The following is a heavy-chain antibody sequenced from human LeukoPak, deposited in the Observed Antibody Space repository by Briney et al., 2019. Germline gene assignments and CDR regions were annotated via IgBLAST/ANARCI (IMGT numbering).Heavy chain of an antibody. Sequence: PSETLSLTCAVYGGSFSGYYWSWIRQPPGKGLEWIGEINHSGSTNYNPSLKSRVTISVDTSENQFSLKLGSVTAADTAVYYCARLVGYCSSTSCYTPFDYWGQGTLDTVSS. V-gene: IGHV4-34*01. J-gene: IGHJ4*02. CDR1: GGSFSGYY. D-gene: IGHD2-2*02. CDR3: ARLVGYCSSTSCYTPFDY. CDR2: INHSGST.